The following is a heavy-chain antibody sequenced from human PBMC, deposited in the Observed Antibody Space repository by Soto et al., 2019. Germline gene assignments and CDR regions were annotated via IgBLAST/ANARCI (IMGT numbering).Heavy chain of an antibody. CDR2: IVVGSGNT. D-gene: IGHD3-10*01. J-gene: IGHJ6*02. V-gene: IGHV1-58*02. Sequence: SVKVSCKASGFTFTSSAMQWVRQARGQRLEWIGWIVVGSGNTGYAQKFQGRVTMTRNTSISTAYMELSSLRSEDTAVYYCARGPYYYGSGGSVDVWGQGTTVTAP. CDR3: ARGPYYYGSGGSVDV. CDR1: GFTFTSSA.